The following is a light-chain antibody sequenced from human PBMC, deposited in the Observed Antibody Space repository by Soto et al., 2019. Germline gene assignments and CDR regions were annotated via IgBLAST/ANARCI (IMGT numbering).Light chain of an antibody. V-gene: IGLV2-14*01. CDR1: SSDVGGYNY. J-gene: IGLJ1*01. CDR3: SSYTSSSTLAAYV. Sequence: ALTQPASVSGSPGQSITISCTGTSSDVGGYNYVSWYQQHPGKAPKLMIYDVSNRPSGVSNRFSGSKSGNTASLTISGLQAEDEADYYCSSYTSSSTLAAYVFGTGTKVTVL. CDR2: DVS.